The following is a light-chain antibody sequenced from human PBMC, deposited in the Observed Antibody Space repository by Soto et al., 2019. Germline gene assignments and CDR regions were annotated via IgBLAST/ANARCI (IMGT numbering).Light chain of an antibody. V-gene: IGKV3-20*01. Sequence: EIVLTQSPGTLSLSPGERATLSCRASQSVRSSNLAWYQQKPGQAPRLLIYGASSMATGIPDRFSGSGSGTDFTLTISRLESEDFAVYYCQQYGSTPRLFGQGTKVQIK. CDR2: GAS. J-gene: IGKJ1*01. CDR3: QQYGSTPRL. CDR1: QSVRSSN.